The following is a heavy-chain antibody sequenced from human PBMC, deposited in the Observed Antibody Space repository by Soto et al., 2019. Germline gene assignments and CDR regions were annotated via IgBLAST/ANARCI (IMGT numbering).Heavy chain of an antibody. V-gene: IGHV3-74*01. D-gene: IGHD6-13*01. CDR2: INSDGRST. J-gene: IGHJ4*02. Sequence: GGSLRLSCAASGFTFSTYWMHWVRQAPGKGLVWVSRINSDGRSTSYADSVKGRFTISRDNAKNTLYLQMSSLRAEDTAVYYCVTGYSSSYPYTLGYWGQGTQVPVSS. CDR3: VTGYSSSYPYTLGY. CDR1: GFTFSTYW.